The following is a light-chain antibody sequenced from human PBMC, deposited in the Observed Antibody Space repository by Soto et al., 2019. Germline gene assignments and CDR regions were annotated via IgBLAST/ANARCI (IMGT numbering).Light chain of an antibody. Sequence: EIVMTQSPATLSVSPGDGATLSCRASQSVDSNLAWYQQKPGQTPRLLMYGASTRPTGIPARLSGSGSGTEFTHTIISLQSEDSAVYYCQQYNDWPLTFGGGTKVDIK. V-gene: IGKV3D-15*01. CDR3: QQYNDWPLT. J-gene: IGKJ4*01. CDR1: QSVDSN. CDR2: GAS.